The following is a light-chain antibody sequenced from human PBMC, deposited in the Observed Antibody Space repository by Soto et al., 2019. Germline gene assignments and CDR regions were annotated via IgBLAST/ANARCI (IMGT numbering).Light chain of an antibody. V-gene: IGLV1-40*01. CDR3: QSYDISLSGWV. J-gene: IGLJ3*02. CDR1: SSNIGAGYG. CDR2: GNS. Sequence: QSVLTQPPSVSGAPGQRVTISCTGSSSNIGAGYGVHWNQQLPGTAPKLLIYGNSNRPSGVPDRFSGSKSGTSASLAITGLQAEDEADYYCQSYDISLSGWVFGGGTKLTVL.